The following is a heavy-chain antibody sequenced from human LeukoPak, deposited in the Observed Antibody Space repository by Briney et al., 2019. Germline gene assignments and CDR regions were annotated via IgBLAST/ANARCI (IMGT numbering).Heavy chain of an antibody. CDR3: ASTQKKPYYFDY. J-gene: IGHJ4*02. CDR1: GGSVSSGSYY. CDR2: IYYSGST. V-gene: IGHV4-61*01. Sequence: SETLSLTCTVSGGSVSSGSYYWSWIRQPPGKGLEWIGYIYYSGSTNYNPSLKSRVTISVDTSKNQFSLKLSSVTAADTAVYYCASTQKKPYYFDYWGQGTLVTVSS.